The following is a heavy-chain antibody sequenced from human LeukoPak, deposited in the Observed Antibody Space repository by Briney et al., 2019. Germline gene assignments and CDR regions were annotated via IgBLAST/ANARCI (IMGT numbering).Heavy chain of an antibody. CDR3: ARKYGRGNYYFDY. D-gene: IGHD3-16*01. CDR2: IYPGDSDT. CDR1: GYSFTNYW. Sequence: GEPLQISCQGSGYSFTNYWIGWVRQMPGKGLEWMGIIYPGDSDTRYSPSFQGQVTISADKSVSTAYLQWSSLKASDTAMYYWARKYGRGNYYFDYWGQGTLVSVSS. V-gene: IGHV5-51*01. J-gene: IGHJ4*02.